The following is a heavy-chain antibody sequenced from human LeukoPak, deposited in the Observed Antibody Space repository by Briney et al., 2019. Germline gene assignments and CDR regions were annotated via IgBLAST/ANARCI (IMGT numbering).Heavy chain of an antibody. CDR3: ATADSYCGGDCYKSNY. CDR1: GGTFSSYA. V-gene: IGHV1-69*05. CDR2: IIPILGTV. D-gene: IGHD2-21*01. J-gene: IGHJ4*02. Sequence: SVKVSCKASGGTFSSYAISWVRQAPGQGLEWMGGIIPILGTVNYAQKFQGRVTITTDESTSTAYMELSSLRSEDTAVYYCATADSYCGGDCYKSNYWGQGTLVTVSS.